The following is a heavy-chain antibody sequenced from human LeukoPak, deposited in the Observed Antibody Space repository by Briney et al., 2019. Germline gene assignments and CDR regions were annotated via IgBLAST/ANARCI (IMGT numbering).Heavy chain of an antibody. CDR3: ATSIGSITMVRGVIIADDY. D-gene: IGHD3-10*01. Sequence: GASVKVSCKVSGYTLTELSMHWVRQAPGKGLEWRGGFDPEDGETIYAQKFQGRVTMTEDTSTDTAYMELSSLRSEDTAVYYCATSIGSITMVRGVIIADDYWGQGTLVTASS. CDR1: GYTLTELS. V-gene: IGHV1-24*01. J-gene: IGHJ4*02. CDR2: FDPEDGET.